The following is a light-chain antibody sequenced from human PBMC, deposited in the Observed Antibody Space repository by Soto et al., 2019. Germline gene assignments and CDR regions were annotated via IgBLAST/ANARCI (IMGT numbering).Light chain of an antibody. CDR1: SSDVGGYNY. CDR2: EVS. CDR3: SSYTSSSHLV. Sequence: QSALTQPASASGSPGQSVTISCTGTSSDVGGYNYVSWYQQHPGKAPKLMIYEVSNRPSGVSNRFSGSKSGNTASLTISGLQAEDEADYYCSSYTSSSHLVFGTGTQLTVL. V-gene: IGLV2-14*01. J-gene: IGLJ1*01.